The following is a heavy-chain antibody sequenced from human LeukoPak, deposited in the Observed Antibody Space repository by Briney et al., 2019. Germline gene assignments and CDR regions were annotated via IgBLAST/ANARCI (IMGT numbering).Heavy chain of an antibody. CDR1: GFTVSNNY. D-gene: IGHD6-19*01. Sequence: SGGSLRLSCAASGFTVSNNYMTWVRQAPGKGLEWVSVIYSGGNTYYADSVKGRFTISRDNSKNTLYLQMNSLRAEDTAVYYCARDPYSSGWYGEGYWGQGTLVTVSS. CDR3: ARDPYSSGWYGEGY. V-gene: IGHV3-66*01. CDR2: IYSGGNT. J-gene: IGHJ4*02.